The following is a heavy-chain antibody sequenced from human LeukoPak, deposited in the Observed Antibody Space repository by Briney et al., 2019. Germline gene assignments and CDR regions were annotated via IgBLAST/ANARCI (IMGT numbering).Heavy chain of an antibody. CDR3: AKARGYSYGQTSFDY. D-gene: IGHD5-18*01. Sequence: GGSLRLSCAASGFTFSSYSMNWVRQAPGKGLEWVSYISSSSSTIYYADSVKGRFTISRDNAKNSLYLQMNSLRAEDTAVYYCAKARGYSYGQTSFDYWGQGTLVTVSS. V-gene: IGHV3-48*04. CDR2: ISSSSSTI. CDR1: GFTFSSYS. J-gene: IGHJ4*02.